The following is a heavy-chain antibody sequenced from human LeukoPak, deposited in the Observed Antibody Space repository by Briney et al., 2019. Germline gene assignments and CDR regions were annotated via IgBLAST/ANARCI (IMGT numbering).Heavy chain of an antibody. Sequence: GGSLRLSCAASGFTFSSYGMHWVRQAPGKGLEWVAVISYDGNNKYYADSVKGRFTISRDNSKNTLYLQMNSLRAEDTAVYYCAKDSYSSSWRFYYYGMDVWGQGTTVTVSS. CDR3: AKDSYSSSWRFYYYGMDV. CDR2: ISYDGNNK. J-gene: IGHJ6*02. V-gene: IGHV3-30*18. CDR1: GFTFSSYG. D-gene: IGHD6-13*01.